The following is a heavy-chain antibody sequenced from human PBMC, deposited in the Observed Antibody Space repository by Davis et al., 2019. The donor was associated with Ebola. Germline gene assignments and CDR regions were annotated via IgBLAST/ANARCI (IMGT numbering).Heavy chain of an antibody. D-gene: IGHD3-10*01. J-gene: IGHJ6*02. CDR3: AKDRGGRGPYYYGMDV. V-gene: IGHV3-23*01. CDR1: GFTFSSYA. Sequence: PGGSLRLSCAASGFTFSSYAMSWVRQAPGKGLEWVSAISGSGGSTYYADSVKGRFTISRDNSKNTLYLQMNSLRAEDTAVYDCAKDRGGRGPYYYGMDVWGQGTTVTVSS. CDR2: ISGSGGST.